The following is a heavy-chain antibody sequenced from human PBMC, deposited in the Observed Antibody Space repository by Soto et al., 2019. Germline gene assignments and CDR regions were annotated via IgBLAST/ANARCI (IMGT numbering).Heavy chain of an antibody. CDR1: GFSFDKYS. CDR3: ARDPEELVATDQYFAS. J-gene: IGHJ1*01. D-gene: IGHD2-21*02. CDR2: ISSGSTYI. Sequence: EVHLVESGGGLVKPWGSLKLSCAASGFSFDKYSMNWVRQAPGGGLEWVSSISSGSTYINYADSVRGRFTVSRDNGRNLLDLQMSSRRAEDTGVYYCARDPEELVATDQYFASWGQGTLVTVSS. V-gene: IGHV3-21*01.